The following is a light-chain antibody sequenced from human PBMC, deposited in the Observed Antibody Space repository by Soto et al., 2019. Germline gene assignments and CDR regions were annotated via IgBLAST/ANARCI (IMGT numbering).Light chain of an antibody. V-gene: IGLV2-8*01. J-gene: IGLJ1*01. CDR1: SSDVGGYTS. Sequence: QSALTQPPSASGSPGQSVTISCTGTSSDVGGYTSASWYQQHPGKAPKLMIYEVSKRPSGVPDRFSGSKSGNTASLTVSGLQAEDEADYYCSSYAGSNNLGVFGTGTKLTVL. CDR2: EVS. CDR3: SSYAGSNNLGV.